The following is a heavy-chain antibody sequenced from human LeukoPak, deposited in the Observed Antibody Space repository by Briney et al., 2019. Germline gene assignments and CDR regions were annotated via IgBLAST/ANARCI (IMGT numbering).Heavy chain of an antibody. CDR1: GYTFTSHY. J-gene: IGHJ6*02. V-gene: IGHV1-46*01. CDR2: INPSGGST. Sequence: ASVKVSCKATGYTFTSHYMHWVRQAPGQGLEWMGIINPSGGSTSYAQKFQGRVTMTRDTSTSTVYMELSSLRSEDTAVYYCAREPVVVPVAFKVDGMDVWAKGPRSPSP. D-gene: IGHD2-2*01. CDR3: AREPVVVPVAFKVDGMDV.